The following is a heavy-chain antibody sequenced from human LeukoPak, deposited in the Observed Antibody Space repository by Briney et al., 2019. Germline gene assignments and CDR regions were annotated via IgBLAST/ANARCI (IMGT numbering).Heavy chain of an antibody. CDR2: IHSTGTT. J-gene: IGHJ4*02. Sequence: SQTLSLSCTVSGGSINSGSYYWNWIRQSAGKGLEWIGHIHSTGTTNCNPSLKSRVTTSLDTSKNQFSLKLNSVTAADTAVYYCARCTSTSCYNFDYWGQGSLVTVSS. V-gene: IGHV4-61*09. CDR1: GGSINSGSYY. CDR3: ARCTSTSCYNFDY. D-gene: IGHD2-2*02.